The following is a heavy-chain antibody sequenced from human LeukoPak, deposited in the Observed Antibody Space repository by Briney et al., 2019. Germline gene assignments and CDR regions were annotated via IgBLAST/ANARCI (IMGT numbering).Heavy chain of an antibody. J-gene: IGHJ4*02. CDR3: AKDASPYGGRFDF. D-gene: IGHD4-23*01. CDR2: VDYDGNNQ. Sequence: GGSLRLSCAASVFTFSLYGMHWVRQAPGKGLEWVAVVDYDGNNQYYVDSVKGRFTISRDNSKNTLYLQMNSLIPDDTALYYCAKDASPYGGRFDFWGQGTLAAVSS. V-gene: IGHV3-30*02. CDR1: VFTFSLYG.